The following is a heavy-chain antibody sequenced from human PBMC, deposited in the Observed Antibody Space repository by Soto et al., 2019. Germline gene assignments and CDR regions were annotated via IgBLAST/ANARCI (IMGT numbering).Heavy chain of an antibody. D-gene: IGHD7-27*01. J-gene: IGHJ3*02. CDR3: ARLTGGDAFDI. CDR1: GGSISSYY. Sequence: SETLSLTCTVSGGSISSYYWSWIRQPPGKGLEWIGYIYYSGSTNYNPSLKGRVTISVDTSKNQFSLKLSSVTAADTAVYYCARLTGGDAFDIWGQGTMVTVSS. V-gene: IGHV4-59*01. CDR2: IYYSGST.